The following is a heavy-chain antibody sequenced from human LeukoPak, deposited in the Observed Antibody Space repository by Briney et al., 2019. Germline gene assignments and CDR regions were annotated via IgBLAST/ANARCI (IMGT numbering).Heavy chain of an antibody. V-gene: IGHV4-34*01. CDR1: GGSFSGYY. D-gene: IGHD2-2*02. CDR3: ARGLRALYWDYYYYMDV. CDR2: INHSGST. Sequence: PSETLSLTCAVYGGSFSGYYWSWIRQPPGKGLEWIGEINHSGSTNYNPSLKSRVTMSSDTSKNQFSLKLSSVTAADTAVYYCARGLRALYWDYYYYMDVWGKGTTVTVSS. J-gene: IGHJ6*03.